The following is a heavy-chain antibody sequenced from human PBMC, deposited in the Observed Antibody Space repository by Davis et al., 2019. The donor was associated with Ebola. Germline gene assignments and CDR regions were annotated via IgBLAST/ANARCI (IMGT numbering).Heavy chain of an antibody. CDR2: IIP. CDR1: GGTLSSYA. CDR3: ARDKHLMQPFDY. V-gene: IGHV1-69*13. J-gene: IGHJ4*02. D-gene: IGHD6-13*01. Sequence: AASVKVSCKASGGTLSSYAISWVRQAPGQGLEWMGGIIPQKFQGRVTITADESTSTAYMELSSLRSEDTAVYYCARDKHLMQPFDYWGQGTLVTVSS.